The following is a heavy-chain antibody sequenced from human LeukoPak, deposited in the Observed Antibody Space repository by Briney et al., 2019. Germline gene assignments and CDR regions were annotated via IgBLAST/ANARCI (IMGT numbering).Heavy chain of an antibody. Sequence: ASVKVSCKASGYTFTSYDINWVRQATGQGLEWMGWMNPNSGNTGYAQKFQGRVTMTRNTSISTAYMEPSSLRSEDTAVYYCVRGWIAAAGTGFDPWGQGTLVTVSS. CDR2: MNPNSGNT. D-gene: IGHD6-13*01. CDR1: GYTFTSYD. V-gene: IGHV1-8*01. J-gene: IGHJ5*02. CDR3: VRGWIAAAGTGFDP.